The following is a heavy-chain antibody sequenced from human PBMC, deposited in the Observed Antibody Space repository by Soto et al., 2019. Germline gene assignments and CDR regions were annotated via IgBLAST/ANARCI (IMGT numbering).Heavy chain of an antibody. CDR2: IYHSGST. CDR3: ARAGALDTAMVRRFYGMDV. CDR1: GGSISSSNW. J-gene: IGHJ6*02. Sequence: PSETLSLTCAVSGGSISSSNWWSWVRQPPGKGLEWIGEIYHSGSTNYNPSLKSRVTISVDKSKNQFSLKLSSVTAADTAVYYCARAGALDTAMVRRFYGMDVWGQGTTVTVSS. D-gene: IGHD5-18*01. V-gene: IGHV4-4*02.